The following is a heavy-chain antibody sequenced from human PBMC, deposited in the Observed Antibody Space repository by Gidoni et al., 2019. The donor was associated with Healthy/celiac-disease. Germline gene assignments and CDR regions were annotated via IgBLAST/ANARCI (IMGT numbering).Heavy chain of an antibody. V-gene: IGHV3-23*01. D-gene: IGHD7-27*01. CDR3: AKDTSLRVAWGDAFDI. J-gene: IGHJ3*02. CDR1: GFTFSSYA. CDR2: ISGSGGST. Sequence: EVQLLESGGGLVQPGGSLRLSCAASGFTFSSYAMSWVRQAPGKGLEWVSAISGSGGSTYYADSVKGRFTISRDNSKNTLYLQMNSLRAEDTAVYYCAKDTSLRVAWGDAFDIWGQGTMVTVSS.